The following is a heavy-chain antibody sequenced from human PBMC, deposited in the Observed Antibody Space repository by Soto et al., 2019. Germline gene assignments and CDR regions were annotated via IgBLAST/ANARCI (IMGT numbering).Heavy chain of an antibody. Sequence: GGSLRLSCAASGFTFSSYGMHWVRQAPGKGLEWVAVISYDGSNKYYADSVKGRFTISRDNSKNTLYLQMNSLRAEDTAVYYCAKDYGDYYYYYGMDVWGQGTTVTVSS. V-gene: IGHV3-30*18. J-gene: IGHJ6*02. CDR2: ISYDGSNK. D-gene: IGHD4-17*01. CDR3: AKDYGDYYYYYGMDV. CDR1: GFTFSSYG.